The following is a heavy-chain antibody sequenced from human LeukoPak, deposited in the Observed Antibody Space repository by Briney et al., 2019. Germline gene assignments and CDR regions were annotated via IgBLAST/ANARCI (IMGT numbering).Heavy chain of an antibody. J-gene: IGHJ6*04. CDR3: ARGPTEAGLNV. D-gene: IGHD4-11*01. CDR2: IYNIGSA. V-gene: IGHV4-59*11. CDR1: GGSFSSQY. Sequence: SETLSLTCTVSGGSFSSQYWSWIRQPPGKGLEWIGYIYNIGSANYNPSLKSRVTVSVDTSKNHFSLKLRSVTAADTAVYYCARGPTEAGLNVWGKGTTVTVSS.